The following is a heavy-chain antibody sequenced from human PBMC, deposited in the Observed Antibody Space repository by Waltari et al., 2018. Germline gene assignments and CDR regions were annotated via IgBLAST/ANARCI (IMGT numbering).Heavy chain of an antibody. D-gene: IGHD3-22*01. CDR2: IRSKAYGGTT. CDR3: TRGHYYDSSGYLDY. Sequence: EVQLVESGGGLVQPGRSLSLSCTASGFTFGDYAMTWVRQAPGKGLEWVGFIRSKAYGGTTEYAASVKGRFTISRDDSKSIAYLQMNSLKTEDTAVYYCTRGHYYDSSGYLDYWGQGTLVTVSS. CDR1: GFTFGDYA. J-gene: IGHJ4*02. V-gene: IGHV3-49*04.